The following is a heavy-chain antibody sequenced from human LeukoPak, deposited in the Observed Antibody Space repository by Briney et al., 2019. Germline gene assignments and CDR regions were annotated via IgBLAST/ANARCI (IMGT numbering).Heavy chain of an antibody. D-gene: IGHD5-18*01. CDR2: INSDGSST. V-gene: IGHV3-74*01. CDR3: ARGRGYSYGPFDF. J-gene: IGHJ4*02. Sequence: QPGGSLRLSCAASGFTLSSYAMSWVRLAPGKGLVWVTRINSDGSSTSYADSVKGRFTISRDNAKNTLYLQMNSLRAEDTAVYYCARGRGYSYGPFDFWGQGTLVTVSS. CDR1: GFTLSSYA.